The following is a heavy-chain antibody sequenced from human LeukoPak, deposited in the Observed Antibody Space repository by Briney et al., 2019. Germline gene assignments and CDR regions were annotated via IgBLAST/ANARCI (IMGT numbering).Heavy chain of an antibody. CDR3: ARDYDYSNHNTYY. D-gene: IGHD4-4*01. CDR1: GGSFSGYY. CDR2: INHSGST. V-gene: IGHV4-34*01. Sequence: MTSETLSLTCAVYGGSFSGYYWSWIRQPPGEGLEWIGEINHSGSTNYNPSLKSRVTISVDTSKNQFSLKLSSVTAADTAVYYCARDYDYSNHNTYYWGQGTLVTVSS. J-gene: IGHJ4*02.